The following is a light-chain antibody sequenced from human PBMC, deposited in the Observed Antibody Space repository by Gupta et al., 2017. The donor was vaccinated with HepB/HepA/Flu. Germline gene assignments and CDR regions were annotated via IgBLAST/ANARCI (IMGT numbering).Light chain of an antibody. V-gene: IGKV1-33*01. Sequence: DIQMTQSPSSLSASVGDRVTITCQASQDISNYLNWYQQKPGKAPNLLIYDASNSEKGVRSTFSGSGTGTDFNFTISISQPEDNETYYCQQQHNLPPLFTFGHGTKVDIK. CDR3: QQQHNLPPLFT. CDR1: QDISNY. J-gene: IGKJ3*01. CDR2: DAS.